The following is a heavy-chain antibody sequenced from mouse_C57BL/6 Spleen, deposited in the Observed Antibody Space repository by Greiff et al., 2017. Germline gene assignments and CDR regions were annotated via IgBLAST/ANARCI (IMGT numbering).Heavy chain of an antibody. Sequence: EVQLQQSGAELVKPGASVKLSCTASGFNIKDYYMHWVKQRPEQGLEWIGRIDPEDGETKYATKFQGKATLTADTSSNTAYLQLSSLTSEDTAVYYCAKSDYAMDYWGQGTSVTVSS. V-gene: IGHV14-2*01. CDR1: GFNIKDYY. J-gene: IGHJ4*01. CDR2: IDPEDGET. CDR3: AKSDYAMDY.